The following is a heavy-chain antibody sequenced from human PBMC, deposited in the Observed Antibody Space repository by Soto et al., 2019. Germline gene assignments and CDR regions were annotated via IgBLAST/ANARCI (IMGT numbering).Heavy chain of an antibody. CDR2: IYSGGST. CDR3: ARGSDILTGYSIDY. CDR1: GFTVSSNY. J-gene: IGHJ4*02. V-gene: IGHV3-53*04. Sequence: PGGSLRLSCAASGFTVSSNYMSWVRQAPGKGLEWVSVIYSGGSTYYADSVKGRFTISRHNSKNTLYLQMNSLRAEDTAVYYCARGSDILTGYSIDYWGQGTLVTVSS. D-gene: IGHD3-9*01.